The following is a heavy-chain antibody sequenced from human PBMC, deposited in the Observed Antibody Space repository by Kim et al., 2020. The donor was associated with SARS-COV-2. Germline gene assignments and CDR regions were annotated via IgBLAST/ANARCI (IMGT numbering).Heavy chain of an antibody. V-gene: IGHV4-39*01. CDR2: IYYSGST. CDR1: GGSISSSSYY. Sequence: SETLSLTCTVSGGSISSSSYYWGWIRQPPGKGLEWIGSIYYSGSTYNNPSLKSRVTISVDTSKNQFSLKLSSVTAADTAVYYCARRGPTFYGDYAYYFDYWGQGTLVTVSS. J-gene: IGHJ4*02. CDR3: ARRGPTFYGDYAYYFDY. D-gene: IGHD4-17*01.